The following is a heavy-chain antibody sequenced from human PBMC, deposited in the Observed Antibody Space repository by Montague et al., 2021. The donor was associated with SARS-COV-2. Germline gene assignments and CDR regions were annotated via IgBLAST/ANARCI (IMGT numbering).Heavy chain of an antibody. Sequence: SLRLSCAASGIIFTNSWMSWVRQAPGKGLEWVANIKPDGTDKYYVDSVKGRFTISRDNAKKSLYLQMNSLTAEDTAVYYCATDSFSGYFDWGQGTLVTVSP. CDR3: ATDSFSGYFD. CDR2: IKPDGTDK. CDR1: GIIFTNSW. V-gene: IGHV3-7*01. J-gene: IGHJ4*02. D-gene: IGHD3-22*01.